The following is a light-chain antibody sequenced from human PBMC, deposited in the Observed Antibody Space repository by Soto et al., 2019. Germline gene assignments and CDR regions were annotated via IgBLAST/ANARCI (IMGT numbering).Light chain of an antibody. CDR1: QSVYNN. V-gene: IGKV3-15*01. J-gene: IGKJ4*01. Sequence: EIVMTQSPATLSVSPGEKPTLSCRASQSVYNNLAWYQQKPGQAPRLLIYFASTRATGIPARFSGSGSGTEFSLTISSLQSEDFALYYCQQYTKWPLTFGGGTKVETK. CDR2: FAS. CDR3: QQYTKWPLT.